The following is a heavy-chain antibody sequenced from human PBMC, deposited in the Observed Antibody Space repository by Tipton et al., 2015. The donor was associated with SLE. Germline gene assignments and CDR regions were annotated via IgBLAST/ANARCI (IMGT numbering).Heavy chain of an antibody. CDR2: ISTNTGNT. D-gene: IGHD6-13*01. V-gene: IGHV1-18*01. J-gene: IGHJ4*02. CDR1: GGTFSTYA. CDR3: ARGSIAAAGTDY. Sequence: QLVQSGAEVKKPGSSVKVSCKASGGTFSTYAISWVRQAPGQGLEWMGWISTNTGNTNFAQKLQDRVTMTTDTSTSTAYMELRSLRSDDTAVYYCARGSIAAAGTDYWGQGTLVTVSS.